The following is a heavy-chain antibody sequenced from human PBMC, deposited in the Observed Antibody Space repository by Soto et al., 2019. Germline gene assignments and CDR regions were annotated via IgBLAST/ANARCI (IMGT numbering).Heavy chain of an antibody. D-gene: IGHD5-18*01. Sequence: LVKVSCKASGFTFTSSAVQWVRQARGQRLEWIGWIVVGSGNTNYAQKFQERVTITRDMSTSTAYMELSSLRSEGTAVYYCAAVYRDVGATATEYWGQGTLVTVSS. CDR1: GFTFTSSA. V-gene: IGHV1-58*01. CDR2: IVVGSGNT. CDR3: AAVYRDVGATATEY. J-gene: IGHJ4*02.